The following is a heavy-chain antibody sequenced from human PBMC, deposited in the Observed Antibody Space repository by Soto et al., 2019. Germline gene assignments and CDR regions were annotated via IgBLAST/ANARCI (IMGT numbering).Heavy chain of an antibody. D-gene: IGHD6-13*01. V-gene: IGHV1-18*01. Sequence: QVQLVQSGAEVKKPGASVKVSCKASGYTFTSYGISWVRQAPGQGLEGMGWISAYNGNTNYAQKLQGRVTMTTDTSTSTAYMELRSLRSDATAVYYCARMESSSWQGPGGWFDPWGQGTLVTVSS. CDR1: GYTFTSYG. CDR2: ISAYNGNT. J-gene: IGHJ5*02. CDR3: ARMESSSWQGPGGWFDP.